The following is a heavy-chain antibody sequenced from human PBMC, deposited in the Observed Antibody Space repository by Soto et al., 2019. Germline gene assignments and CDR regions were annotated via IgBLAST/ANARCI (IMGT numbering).Heavy chain of an antibody. CDR1: GYTFTSYA. CDR2: INAGNGNT. CDR3: ARALVGAGTTSDP. V-gene: IGHV1-3*01. J-gene: IGHJ5*02. Sequence: QVQLVQSGAEVKKPGASVKVSCKASGYTFTSYAMHWVRQAPGQRLEWMGWINAGNGNTKYSQKFKGRVTITRDTSASTAYMELSSLRSEDTAVYYCARALVGAGTTSDPWGQGTLVTVSS. D-gene: IGHD1-7*01.